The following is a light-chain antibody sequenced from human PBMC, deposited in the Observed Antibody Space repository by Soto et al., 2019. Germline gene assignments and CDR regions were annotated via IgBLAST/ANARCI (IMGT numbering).Light chain of an antibody. J-gene: IGLJ1*01. Sequence: QSVLTQPASVSGSPGQSITISCTGSSSDVGGYNYVSWYQQHPGKAPKLIIHDVSSRPSGVANRFSGSRSGNTASLTISGLQAEDEADYYCSSYTRGSTLYVFGPGTKLTVL. CDR1: SSDVGGYNY. CDR2: DVS. V-gene: IGLV2-14*03. CDR3: SSYTRGSTLYV.